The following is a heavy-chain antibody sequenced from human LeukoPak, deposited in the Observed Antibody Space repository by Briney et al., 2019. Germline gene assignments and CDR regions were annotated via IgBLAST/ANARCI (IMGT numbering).Heavy chain of an antibody. CDR2: IDPADSSP. Sequence: GASLEISCEGSGSTFSNYWIGWVRQMPGKGLEWMGIIDPADSSPRYSPSFKGQVTFSADKSISTSYLQWSSLKASDSAMYYCARLNSGGWMGDYCGQGTLVTVSS. CDR3: ARLNSGGWMGDY. D-gene: IGHD2-15*01. V-gene: IGHV5-51*01. CDR1: GSTFSNYW. J-gene: IGHJ4*02.